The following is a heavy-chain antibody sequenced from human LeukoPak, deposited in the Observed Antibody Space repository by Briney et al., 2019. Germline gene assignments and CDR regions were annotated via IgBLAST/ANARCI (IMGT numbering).Heavy chain of an antibody. V-gene: IGHV1-8*01. CDR2: MNPNSGNT. CDR1: GYTFTSYD. CDR3: ARGCGFGSSTSCPQFDY. J-gene: IGHJ4*02. D-gene: IGHD2-2*01. Sequence: ASVTVSCKASGYTFTSYDINWVRQATGQGLEWMGWMNPNSGNTGYAQKFQGRVTMTRNTSISTAYMELSSLRSEDTAVYYCARGCGFGSSTSCPQFDYWGQGTLVTVSS.